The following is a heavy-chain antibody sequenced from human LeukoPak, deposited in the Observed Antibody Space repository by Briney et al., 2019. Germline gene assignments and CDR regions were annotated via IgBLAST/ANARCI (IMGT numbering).Heavy chain of an antibody. CDR1: GYSFTSYW. CDR2: IYPGDSDT. CDR3: ARHDPHGLYYFDY. V-gene: IGHV5-51*01. D-gene: IGHD3-22*01. J-gene: IGHJ4*02. Sequence: GESLNISCKGSGYSFTSYWIAWVRQMPGKGLEWMGIIYPGDSDTTYSPSFQGQVTISADKSISAAYLQWSGLKASDTAMYYCARHDPHGLYYFDYWGQGTLVTVSS.